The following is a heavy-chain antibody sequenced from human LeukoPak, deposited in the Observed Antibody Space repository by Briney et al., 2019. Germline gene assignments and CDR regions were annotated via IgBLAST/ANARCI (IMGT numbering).Heavy chain of an antibody. CDR3: GRRYYGVGFEI. CDR2: FYSSAST. V-gene: IGHV4-39*07. Sequence: SETLSLTCTVSGASLSGFQYYWGWVRQPPGKGLEWIGCFYSSASTHYSPSLRSRVSLSIDMSQNQFSLKLSSVTAAHTAVYYCGRRYYGVGFEIWGLGTMVSVS. D-gene: IGHD3-10*01. CDR1: GASLSGFQYY. J-gene: IGHJ3*02.